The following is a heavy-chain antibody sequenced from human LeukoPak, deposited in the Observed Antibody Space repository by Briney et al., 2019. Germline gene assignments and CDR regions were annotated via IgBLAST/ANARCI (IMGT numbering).Heavy chain of an antibody. CDR3: AKRIVVSGMGFDY. CDR1: GFTFSSYG. CDR2: IRYDGSNK. J-gene: IGHJ4*02. Sequence: GGSLRLSCAASGFTFSSYGMHWVRQAPGKGLEWVAFIRYDGSNKYYADSVKGRFTISRDNSKNTLYLQMNNMRAEDTAVYYCAKRIVVSGMGFDYWGQGTLVTVSS. D-gene: IGHD3-22*01. V-gene: IGHV3-30*02.